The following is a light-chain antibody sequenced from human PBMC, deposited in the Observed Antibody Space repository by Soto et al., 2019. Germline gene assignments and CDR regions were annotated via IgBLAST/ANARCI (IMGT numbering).Light chain of an antibody. CDR3: QQYNSAPWT. J-gene: IGKJ1*01. CDR2: VSS. CDR1: QGISNY. Sequence: DIRMTQSPSSLSASVGDRFTITGLAMQGISNYVAWYQQQPGKVPKRLFYVSSTLHSGVPSRFSGSGSGTDFTLTISSLQPEDVATYYCQQYNSAPWTVGQGTKVEIK. V-gene: IGKV1-27*01.